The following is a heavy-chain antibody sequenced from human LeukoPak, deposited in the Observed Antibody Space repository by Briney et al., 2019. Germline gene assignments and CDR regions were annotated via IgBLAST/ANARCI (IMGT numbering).Heavy chain of an antibody. CDR3: ALGDPGHYDSSGYWSRGKGWFDP. CDR1: GGSISSGGYY. J-gene: IGHJ5*02. V-gene: IGHV4-31*03. Sequence: PSETLSLTCTVSGGSISSGGYYWSWIRQHPGKGLEWVGYIYYSGSTYYNPSLKSRVTISVDTSKNQFSLKLSSVTAADTAVYYCALGDPGHYDSSGYWSRGKGWFDPWGQGTLVTVSS. D-gene: IGHD3-22*01. CDR2: IYYSGST.